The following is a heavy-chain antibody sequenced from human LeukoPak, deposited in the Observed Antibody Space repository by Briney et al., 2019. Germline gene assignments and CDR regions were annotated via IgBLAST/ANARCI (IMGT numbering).Heavy chain of an antibody. CDR2: IYYSGST. CDR3: ARSLYYYGSDSFDI. D-gene: IGHD3-10*01. CDR1: GFTFSSYG. V-gene: IGHV4-59*01. J-gene: IGHJ3*02. Sequence: LRLSCAASGFTFSSYGMSWVRQAPGKGLEWIGYIYYSGSTNYNPSLKSRVTISVDTSKNQFSLKLSSVTAADTAAYYCARSLYYYGSDSFDIWGQGTMVTVSS.